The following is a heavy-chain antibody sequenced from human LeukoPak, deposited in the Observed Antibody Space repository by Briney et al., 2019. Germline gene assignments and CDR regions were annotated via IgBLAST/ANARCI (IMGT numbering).Heavy chain of an antibody. CDR3: ARVPLHDRNDYYYPH. Sequence: GASVEVSCKASGYTFTDYGMHWVRQAPGQRLEWMAWINAGNGNAKYSQKFQGRVTITRDTSASTAYMELSSLRSEDTAVYYCARVPLHDRNDYYYPHWGQGTVVTVSS. J-gene: IGHJ1*01. V-gene: IGHV1-3*01. CDR2: INAGNGNA. D-gene: IGHD3-22*01. CDR1: GYTFTDYG.